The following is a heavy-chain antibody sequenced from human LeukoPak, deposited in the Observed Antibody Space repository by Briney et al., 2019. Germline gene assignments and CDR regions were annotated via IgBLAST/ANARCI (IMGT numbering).Heavy chain of an antibody. CDR1: GFTFSSYA. J-gene: IGHJ4*02. V-gene: IGHV3-23*01. D-gene: IGHD5-12*01. Sequence: GGSLRLSCAASGFTFSSYAMSWVRQAPGKGLEWVSAISGRGGSTYYADSVKGRFTISRDNSKNPLYLQMNSLRAEDTAVYYCAKGLSGYDSWGSLFDYWGQGTLVTVSS. CDR2: ISGRGGST. CDR3: AKGLSGYDSWGSLFDY.